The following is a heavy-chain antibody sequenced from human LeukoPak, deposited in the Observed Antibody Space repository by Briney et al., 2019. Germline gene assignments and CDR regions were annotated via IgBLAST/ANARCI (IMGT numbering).Heavy chain of an antibody. CDR3: AKGGHYTPFDY. CDR2: ISGRGAET. Sequence: GGSLRLSCAASGLTFENYAMTWVRQAPGKGLEWVSTISGRGAETYYADSVKGRFTLSRDNPKNTHFLQMDSLRPEDTAVYYCAKGGHYTPFDYWGQGTLVTVSS. V-gene: IGHV3-23*01. CDR1: GLTFENYA. J-gene: IGHJ4*02. D-gene: IGHD2-15*01.